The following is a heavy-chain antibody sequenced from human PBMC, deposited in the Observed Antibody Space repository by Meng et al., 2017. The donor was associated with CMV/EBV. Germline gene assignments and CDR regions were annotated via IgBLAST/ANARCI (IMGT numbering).Heavy chain of an antibody. CDR3: TTDPTFTYYDFWSGYYTDY. J-gene: IGHJ4*02. D-gene: IGHD3-3*01. CDR1: GFTFSSYE. CDR2: IKSKTDGGTT. V-gene: IGHV3-15*01. Sequence: GESLKISCAASGFTFSSYEMSWVRQAPGKGLEWVGRIKSKTDGGTTDYAAPVKGRFTISRDDSKNTLYLQMNSLKTEDTAVYYCTTDPTFTYYDFWSGYYTDYWGQGTLVTVSS.